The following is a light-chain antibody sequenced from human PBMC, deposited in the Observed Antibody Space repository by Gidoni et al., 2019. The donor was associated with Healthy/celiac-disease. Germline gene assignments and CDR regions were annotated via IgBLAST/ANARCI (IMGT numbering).Light chain of an antibody. CDR2: QDN. Sequence: SYELSQPPPVSLSPGQTASITCSGDKFEDKYVCWSQQRPGQSPVQVIYQDNKRPSGIPERFSGSNSGNTATLTISGTQAMDEADYYCQAWDSSTYVVFGGGTKLTVL. CDR3: QAWDSSTYVV. CDR1: KFEDKY. J-gene: IGLJ2*01. V-gene: IGLV3-1*01.